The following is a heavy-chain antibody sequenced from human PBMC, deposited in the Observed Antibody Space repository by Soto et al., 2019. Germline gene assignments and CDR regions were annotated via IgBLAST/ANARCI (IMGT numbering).Heavy chain of an antibody. Sequence: ASVKVSCKASGGTFSSYAISWVRQAPGQGLEWMGGIIPIFGTANYAQKFQGRVTITADESTSTAYMELSSLRSEDTAVYYCAKTNGWQWLASYDYWGQGTLVTVSS. J-gene: IGHJ4*02. CDR1: GGTFSSYA. D-gene: IGHD6-19*01. CDR2: IIPIFGTA. V-gene: IGHV1-69*13. CDR3: AKTNGWQWLASYDY.